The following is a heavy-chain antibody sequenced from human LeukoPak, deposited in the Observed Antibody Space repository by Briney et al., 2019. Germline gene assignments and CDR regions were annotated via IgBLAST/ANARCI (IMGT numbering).Heavy chain of an antibody. Sequence: SVKVSCKASGGTFSSYAISWVRQAPGQGLEWMGGIIPIFGTANYAQKFQGRVTITADESTSTAYMELSGLRSEDTAVYYCARDMAGTTGTGNDAFDIWGQGTMVTVSS. CDR1: GGTFSSYA. J-gene: IGHJ3*02. V-gene: IGHV1-69*01. CDR3: ARDMAGTTGTGNDAFDI. D-gene: IGHD1-1*01. CDR2: IIPIFGTA.